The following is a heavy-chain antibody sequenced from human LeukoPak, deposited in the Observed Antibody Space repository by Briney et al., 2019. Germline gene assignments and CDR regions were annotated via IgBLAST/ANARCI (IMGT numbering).Heavy chain of an antibody. CDR1: GGSFSGYY. Sequence: SETLSLTCAVYGGSFSGYYWSWIRQPPGKGLEWIGEINHSGSTNYNPSLKSRVTISVDTSKNQLSLKLSSVTAADTAVYYCARDRYYYGSGSYYSKKNYFDYWGQGTLVTVSS. V-gene: IGHV4-34*01. CDR3: ARDRYYYGSGSYYSKKNYFDY. CDR2: INHSGST. J-gene: IGHJ4*02. D-gene: IGHD3-10*01.